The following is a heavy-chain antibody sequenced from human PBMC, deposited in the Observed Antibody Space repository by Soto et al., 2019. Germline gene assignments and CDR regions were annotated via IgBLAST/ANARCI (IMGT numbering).Heavy chain of an antibody. CDR1: GFTFSSYA. CDR2: ISYDGSNK. Sequence: QVQLVESGGGVVQPGRSLRLSCAASGFTFSSYAMHWVRQAPGKGLEWVAVISYDGSNKYYADSVQGRFTISRDNSKNTLYLQMNSLRAEDTAVYYCAIGSAVAGHFDYLGQGTLVTVSS. D-gene: IGHD6-19*01. CDR3: AIGSAVAGHFDY. V-gene: IGHV3-30-3*01. J-gene: IGHJ4*02.